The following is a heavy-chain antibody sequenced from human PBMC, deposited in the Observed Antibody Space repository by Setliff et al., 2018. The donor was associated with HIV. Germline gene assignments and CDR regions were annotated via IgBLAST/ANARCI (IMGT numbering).Heavy chain of an antibody. V-gene: IGHV1-2*02. J-gene: IGHJ4*02. D-gene: IGHD5-12*01. CDR2: INPKTGDT. Sequence: ASVKVSCKASGYTFTYLFIHWVRLAPGRGLEWVGLINPKTGDTSYAQKFQGRVTMTRDTSISTAYMDLDRLGSDDTAVYYCARDPRFSGYAQAFDYWGQGSLVTVS. CDR1: GYTFTYLF. CDR3: ARDPRFSGYAQAFDY.